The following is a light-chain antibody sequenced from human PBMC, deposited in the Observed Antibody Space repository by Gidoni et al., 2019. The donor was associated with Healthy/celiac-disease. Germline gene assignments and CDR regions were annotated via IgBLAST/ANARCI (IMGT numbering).Light chain of an antibody. J-gene: IGKJ1*01. V-gene: IGKV4-1*01. Sequence: DLLITQSPDPLALSLGERATINCKSSQSVLYSSNNKNYLAWYQQKPGQPPKLLIYWASTRESGVPDRFSGSGSGTDFTLTISSLQAEDVAVYYCQQYYSTPWTFGQGTKVEIK. CDR2: WAS. CDR3: QQYYSTPWT. CDR1: QSVLYSSNNKNY.